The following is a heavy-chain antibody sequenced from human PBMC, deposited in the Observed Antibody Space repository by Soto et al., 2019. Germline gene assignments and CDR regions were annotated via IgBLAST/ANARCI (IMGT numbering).Heavy chain of an antibody. V-gene: IGHV2-5*02. CDR3: AHRRSQYDMITDDSNWFDP. CDR1: GFSLSTSGVG. D-gene: IGHD3-22*01. J-gene: IGHJ5*02. CDR2: IYWDDDK. Sequence: SGPTLVNPTQTLTLTCTFSGFSLSTSGVGVGWIRQPPGKALEWLALIYWDDDKRYSPSLKSRLTITKDTSKNQVVLTMTNMDPVDTATYYCAHRRSQYDMITDDSNWFDPWGQGTLVTVSS.